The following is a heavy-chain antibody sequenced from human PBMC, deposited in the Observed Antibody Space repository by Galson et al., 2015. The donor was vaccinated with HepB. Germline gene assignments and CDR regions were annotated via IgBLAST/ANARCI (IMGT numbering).Heavy chain of an antibody. CDR3: ASSVDYYDSSGYYYSDAFDI. V-gene: IGHV1-18*04. D-gene: IGHD3-22*01. J-gene: IGHJ3*02. CDR1: GYTFTSYG. CDR2: ISAYNGNT. Sequence: SVKVSCKASGYTFTSYGISWVRQAPGQGLEWMGWISAYNGNTNYAQKLQGRVTMTTDTSTSTAYMELRSLRSDDTAVYYCASSVDYYDSSGYYYSDAFDIWGQGTMVTVSS.